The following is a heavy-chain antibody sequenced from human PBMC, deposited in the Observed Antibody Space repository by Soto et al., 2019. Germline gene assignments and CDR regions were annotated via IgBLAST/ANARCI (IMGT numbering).Heavy chain of an antibody. V-gene: IGHV4-34*01. CDR2: INHSGST. CDR1: GGSFSGYY. CDR3: ARGPSGRCDFWSGYYFY. J-gene: IGHJ4*02. D-gene: IGHD3-3*01. Sequence: QVQLQQWGAGLLKPSETLSLTCAVYGGSFSGYYWSWIRQPPGKGLEWIGEINHSGSTNYNPSLKSRVTISVDTSKNQFSLKLSSVTAADTAVYYCARGPSGRCDFWSGYYFYWGQGTLVTVSS.